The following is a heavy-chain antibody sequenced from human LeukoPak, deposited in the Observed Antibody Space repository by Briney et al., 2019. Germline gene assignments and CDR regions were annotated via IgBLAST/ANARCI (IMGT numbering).Heavy chain of an antibody. V-gene: IGHV4-39*01. CDR1: GGSISSTGYY. CDR3: ARLYSSSWSNWYFDL. Sequence: SETLSLTCTVSGGSISSTGYYWAWIRQPPGKGLEWIGIIYYGGSTYYNPSLKSRVTKSVDTSKNQFSLQLSSVTAADTAVYYCARLYSSSWSNWYFDLWGRGTLVPVSS. J-gene: IGHJ2*01. CDR2: IYYGGST. D-gene: IGHD6-13*01.